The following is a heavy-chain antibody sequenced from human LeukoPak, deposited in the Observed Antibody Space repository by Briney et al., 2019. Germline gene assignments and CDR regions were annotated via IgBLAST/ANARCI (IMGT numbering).Heavy chain of an antibody. CDR2: ISSSGSTI. J-gene: IGHJ4*02. Sequence: GGSLRLSCAASGFIFSDYYMSWIRQAPGKGLEWVSYISSSGSTIYYADSVKGRYTISRDNAKNSLYLQMNSLRAEDTAVYYCARVRAQGHFDYWGQGTLVTVSS. CDR1: GFIFSDYY. CDR3: ARVRAQGHFDY. V-gene: IGHV3-11*01. D-gene: IGHD1-26*01.